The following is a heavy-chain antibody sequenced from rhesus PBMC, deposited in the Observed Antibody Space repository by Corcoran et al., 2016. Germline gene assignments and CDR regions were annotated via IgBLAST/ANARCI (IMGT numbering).Heavy chain of an antibody. CDR3: ARQGRIAVAGLPIDY. CDR2: ISYSGSL. J-gene: IGHJ4*01. D-gene: IGHD6-37*01. Sequence: QVQLQESGPGLVKPSETLSLTCAVSGISISRSSYHWNWIRQAPGKGLEWIGYISYSGSLSYNPSLKSRVTISRDTSKNHFSLKLNSVTAADTAVYYCARQGRIAVAGLPIDYWGRGVLVTVSS. CDR1: GISISRSSYH. V-gene: IGHV4-122*02.